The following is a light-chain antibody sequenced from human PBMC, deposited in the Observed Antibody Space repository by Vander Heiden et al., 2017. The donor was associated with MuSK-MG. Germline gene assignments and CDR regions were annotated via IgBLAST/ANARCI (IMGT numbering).Light chain of an antibody. CDR3: QQGYTEPQT. Sequence: VQMTQSPPTSPASVGDRVIITCRASQSISGWLHCYQHILVKAPKLLISDASSFESRVPSTSSGCGSGTEFTLTIISLQPDDFATYSSQQGYTEPQTFGQGTKVEIK. CDR2: DAS. CDR1: QSISGW. V-gene: IGKV1-5*01. J-gene: IGKJ1*01.